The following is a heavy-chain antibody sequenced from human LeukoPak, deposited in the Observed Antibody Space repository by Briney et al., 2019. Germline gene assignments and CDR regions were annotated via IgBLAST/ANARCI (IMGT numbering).Heavy chain of an antibody. CDR1: GFTFSSYS. J-gene: IGHJ4*02. V-gene: IGHV3-7*01. CDR2: INHAGSEK. D-gene: IGHD3-9*01. Sequence: GGSLRLSCAASGFTFSSYSMSWVRQAPGKGLECVSNINHAGSEKYYVDSVKGRFTISRDNAKNSLYLQMNSLRAEATAVYYCARDRYYDILTGGDYWGQGTLVTASS. CDR3: ARDRYYDILTGGDY.